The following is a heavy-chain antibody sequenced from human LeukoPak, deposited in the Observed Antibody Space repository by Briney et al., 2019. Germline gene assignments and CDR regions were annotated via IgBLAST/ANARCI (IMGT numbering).Heavy chain of an antibody. Sequence: GESLKISCKGSGYSFTTYWIGWVRQMPGKGLEWVGIIYPGDSDTIYSPSFQGQVTISADKSTNTAFPQWSSLKASDTAKYYCTRHGGYDYYTDVWGKGTTVTISS. CDR1: GYSFTTYW. CDR3: TRHGGYDYYTDV. D-gene: IGHD3-16*01. J-gene: IGHJ6*03. CDR2: IYPGDSDT. V-gene: IGHV5-51*01.